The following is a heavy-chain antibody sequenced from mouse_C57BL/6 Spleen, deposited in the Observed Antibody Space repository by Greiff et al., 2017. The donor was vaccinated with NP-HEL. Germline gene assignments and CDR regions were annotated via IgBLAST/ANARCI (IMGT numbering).Heavy chain of an antibody. CDR3: ARDDYGSWFAY. CDR1: GYTFTNYW. V-gene: IGHV1-63*01. CDR2: IYPGGGYT. J-gene: IGHJ3*01. D-gene: IGHD2-4*01. Sequence: VQLQQSGAELVRPGTSVKMSCKASGYTFTNYWIGWAKQRPGHGLEWIGDIYPGGGYTNYNEKFKGKATLTADKSSSTDYKQFSSLTYEDAAIYYCARDDYGSWFAYWGQGTLVTVSA.